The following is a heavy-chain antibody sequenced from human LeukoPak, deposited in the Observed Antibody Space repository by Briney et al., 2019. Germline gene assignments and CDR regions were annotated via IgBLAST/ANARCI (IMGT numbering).Heavy chain of an antibody. CDR1: GGSFRGYY. D-gene: IGHD4-17*01. Sequence: PSETLSLTCAVYGGSFRGYYWSWIRQPPGKGLEWIGEINHSGSTNYNPSLKSRVTISVDTSKNQFSLKLSSGTAADTAVYSCARGRYGDYERYFDYWGQGTLVTVSS. CDR2: INHSGST. J-gene: IGHJ4*02. CDR3: ARGRYGDYERYFDY. V-gene: IGHV4-34*01.